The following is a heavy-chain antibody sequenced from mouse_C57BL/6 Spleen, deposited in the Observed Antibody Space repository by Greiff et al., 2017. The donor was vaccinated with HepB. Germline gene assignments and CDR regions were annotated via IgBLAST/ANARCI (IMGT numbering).Heavy chain of an antibody. CDR3: AFWLLRRYAMDY. V-gene: IGHV1-26*01. Sequence: EVQLQQSGPELVKPGASVKISCKASGYTFTDYYMNWVKQSHGKSLEWIGDINPNNGGTSYNQKFKGKATLTVDKSSSTAYMELRSLTSEDSAVYYWAFWLLRRYAMDYWGQGTSVTVSS. J-gene: IGHJ4*01. D-gene: IGHD2-3*01. CDR2: INPNNGGT. CDR1: GYTFTDYY.